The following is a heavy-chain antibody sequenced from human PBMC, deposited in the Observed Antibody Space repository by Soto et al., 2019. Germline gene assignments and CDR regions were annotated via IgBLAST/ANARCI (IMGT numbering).Heavy chain of an antibody. D-gene: IGHD2-8*01. CDR3: ARGGKYCTNCVCSFYGMDV. Sequence: QVQLVQSGAEVKKPGASVKDSCKASGYTFTSYGISWVRQAPGQGLEWMGWISAYKGNTNYAQKLQGSVNMTTDTSTSTAYWELRSLRSDATAVYYCARGGKYCTNCVCSFYGMDVWGQGTTVTVSS. J-gene: IGHJ6*02. CDR2: ISAYKGNT. CDR1: GYTFTSYG. V-gene: IGHV1-18*01.